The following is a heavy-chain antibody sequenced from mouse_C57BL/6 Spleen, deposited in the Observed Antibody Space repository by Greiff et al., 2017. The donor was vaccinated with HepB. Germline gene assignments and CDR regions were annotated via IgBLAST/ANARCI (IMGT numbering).Heavy chain of an antibody. CDR3: ARGNYYGSSYVPDYYAMDY. CDR1: GFTFSDYY. Sequence: EVKLVESEGGLVQPGSSMKLSCTASGFTFSDYYMAWVRQVPEKGLEWVANINYDGSSTYYLDSLKSRFIISRDNAKNILYLQMSSLKSEDTATYYCARGNYYGSSYVPDYYAMDYWGQGTSVTVSS. CDR2: INYDGSST. V-gene: IGHV5-16*01. D-gene: IGHD1-1*01. J-gene: IGHJ4*01.